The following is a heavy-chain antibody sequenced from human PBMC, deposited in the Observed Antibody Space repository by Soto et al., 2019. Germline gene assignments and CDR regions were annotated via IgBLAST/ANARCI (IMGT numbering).Heavy chain of an antibody. D-gene: IGHD1-26*01. V-gene: IGHV3-9*01. J-gene: IGHJ6*02. Sequence: QPGGSLRLSCAASGFTFDDYAMHWVRQAPGKGLEWVSGISWNSGSIGYADSVKGRFTISRDNAKNSLYLQMNSLRAEDTALYYCAKDITPEGEPIMDVWGQGTTVTVSS. CDR2: ISWNSGSI. CDR1: GFTFDDYA. CDR3: AKDITPEGEPIMDV.